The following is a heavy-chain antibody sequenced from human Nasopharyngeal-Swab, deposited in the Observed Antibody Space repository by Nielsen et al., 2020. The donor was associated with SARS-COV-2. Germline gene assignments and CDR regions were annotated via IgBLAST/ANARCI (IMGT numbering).Heavy chain of an antibody. D-gene: IGHD3-10*01. CDR3: ARDGFQLWFGELGSGDAFDI. Sequence: VRQAPGKGLEWVAVISYDGSNKYYADSVKGRFTISRDNSKNTLYLQMNSLRAEDTAVYYCARDGFQLWFGELGSGDAFDIWGQGTVVTVSS. CDR2: ISYDGSNK. V-gene: IGHV3-30-3*01. J-gene: IGHJ3*02.